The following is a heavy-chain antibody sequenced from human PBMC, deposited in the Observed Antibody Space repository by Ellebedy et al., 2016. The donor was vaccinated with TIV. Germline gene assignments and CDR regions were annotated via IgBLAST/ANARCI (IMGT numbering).Heavy chain of an antibody. V-gene: IGHV3-7*01. Sequence: GESLKISCADSGSTFSSYWMTWVRQPPGKGLEWVANIKQDGRDKYYVDSVRGRFTISRDNAKNSLYLQMNSLTVEDTAVYYCARRYCTISRCFAASWASLDMWGQGTMVTVPS. CDR3: ARRYCTISRCFAASWASLDM. J-gene: IGHJ3*02. D-gene: IGHD2-2*01. CDR2: IKQDGRDK. CDR1: GSTFSSYW.